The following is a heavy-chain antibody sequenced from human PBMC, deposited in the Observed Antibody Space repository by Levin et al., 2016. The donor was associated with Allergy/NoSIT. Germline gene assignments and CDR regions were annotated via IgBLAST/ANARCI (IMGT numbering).Heavy chain of an antibody. Sequence: GESLKISCAASGFTFSSYVMSWVRQAPGKGLEWVSAISGSGGSTNYADSVKGRFTISRDNSKNTLHLQMNSLRAEDTAVYYCATGKQTALQMDVWGQGTTVTVSS. CDR3: ATGKQTALQMDV. V-gene: IGHV3-23*01. J-gene: IGHJ6*02. CDR1: GFTFSSYV. D-gene: IGHD6-13*01. CDR2: ISGSGGST.